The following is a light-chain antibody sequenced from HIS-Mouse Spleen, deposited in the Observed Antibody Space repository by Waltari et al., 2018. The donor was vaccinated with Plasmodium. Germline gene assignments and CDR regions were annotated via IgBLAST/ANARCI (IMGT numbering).Light chain of an antibody. V-gene: IGLV5-37*01. J-gene: IGLJ3*02. CDR3: MIWPSNASGV. CDR1: TAINVGSYH. Sequence: QPVLPQPPSSSASPGESASLTCTLPTAINVGSYHLHWYKQKPGSPPRYLLYYYSDSDKGQGSGVPSRFSGSKDASANTGILLISGLQSEDEADYYCMIWPSNASGVVGGGTKLTVL. CDR2: YYSDSDK.